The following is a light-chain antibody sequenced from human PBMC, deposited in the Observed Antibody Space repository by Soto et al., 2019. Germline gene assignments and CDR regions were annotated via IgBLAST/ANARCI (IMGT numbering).Light chain of an antibody. CDR1: QDISNS. CDR3: QHCDSLPFT. CDR2: DAS. V-gene: IGKV1-33*01. J-gene: IGKJ5*01. Sequence: DIQMTQSPSSLSASVGGRVTISCQASQDISNSLNWYQQKPGKAPKLLIYDASNLETGVPSRFSGSGSGTDFTFTISSLQPEDIATYYCQHCDSLPFTFGQGTRLEIK.